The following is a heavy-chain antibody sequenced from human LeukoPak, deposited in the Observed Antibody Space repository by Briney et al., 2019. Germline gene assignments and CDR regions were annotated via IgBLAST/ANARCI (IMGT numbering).Heavy chain of an antibody. CDR1: GFTFDDYA. D-gene: IGHD2/OR15-2a*01. CDR3: AKESMTERDFDY. V-gene: IGHV3-9*01. CDR2: ISWNSGSI. J-gene: IGHJ4*02. Sequence: GGSLRLSCAASGFTFDDYAMHWVRQAPGKGLEWVSGISWNSGSIGYADSVKGRFTISRDNAKNSLYLQMNSLRAEDTALYYCAKESMTERDFDYWGQGTLVTVSS.